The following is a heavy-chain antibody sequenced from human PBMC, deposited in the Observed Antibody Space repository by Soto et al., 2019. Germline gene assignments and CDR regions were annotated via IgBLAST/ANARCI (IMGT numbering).Heavy chain of an antibody. J-gene: IGHJ4*02. D-gene: IGHD3-16*01. CDR3: ARQAKIGDRSQFYFDS. CDR2: ISYNGRNK. V-gene: IGHV3-30*04. CDR1: GFTFSFYA. Sequence: QVQLVESGGDVVQPGRSLRLSCAASGFTFSFYAMHWVRQAPGKGLEWVAVISYNGRNKHYVDSVKGRFTISRDNSQDTLYLQMDSLRPADTAVYYCARQAKIGDRSQFYFDSWGQGTLVTVSS.